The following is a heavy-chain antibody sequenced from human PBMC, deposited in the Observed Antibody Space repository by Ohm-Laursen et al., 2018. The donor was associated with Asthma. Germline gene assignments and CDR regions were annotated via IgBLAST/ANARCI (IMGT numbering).Heavy chain of an antibody. J-gene: IGHJ4*02. V-gene: IGHV3-30-3*01. CDR2: MSYDGSNK. Sequence: SLRLSCAASGFNFNSSAMHWVRQAPGKGLEWVAVMSYDGSNKYHADSVNGRFTVSRDDSKNTLYLQMNSLRPDDTAVYYCARDVMEWYLPAFDFWGQGTLVTVS. D-gene: IGHD3-3*01. CDR1: GFNFNSSA. CDR3: ARDVMEWYLPAFDF.